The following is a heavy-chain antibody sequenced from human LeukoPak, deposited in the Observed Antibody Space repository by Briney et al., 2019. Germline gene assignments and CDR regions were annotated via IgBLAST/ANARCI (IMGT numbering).Heavy chain of an antibody. CDR3: ARVGPIYSNYGWFDP. CDR2: IWYDGSNK. J-gene: IGHJ5*02. Sequence: GGSLRLSCAASGFTFSSYGMHWVRQAPGKGLEWVAVIWYDGSNKYYADSVKGRFTISRDNSKNTLYLQMNSLRAEDTAVYYCARVGPIYSNYGWFDPWGQGTLVTVSS. V-gene: IGHV3-33*01. CDR1: GFTFSSYG. D-gene: IGHD4-11*01.